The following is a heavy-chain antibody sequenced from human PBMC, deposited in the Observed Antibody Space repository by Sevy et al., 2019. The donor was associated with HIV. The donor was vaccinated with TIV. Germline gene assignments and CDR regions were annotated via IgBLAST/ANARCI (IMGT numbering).Heavy chain of an antibody. Sequence: GGSLRLSCEASGFTFRTYGMHWVRQAPGKGLEWVAVTSFDGSNKYYADSVKDRFTISRDNSKNTLYLQMNNLRAEDSAVYYCAKGRGPYYYHGVDVWGQGTTVTVSS. CDR1: GFTFRTYG. CDR2: TSFDGSNK. CDR3: AKGRGPYYYHGVDV. J-gene: IGHJ6*02. D-gene: IGHD3-10*01. V-gene: IGHV3-30*18.